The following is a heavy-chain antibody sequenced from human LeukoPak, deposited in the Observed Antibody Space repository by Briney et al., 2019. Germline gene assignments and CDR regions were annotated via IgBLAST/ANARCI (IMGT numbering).Heavy chain of an antibody. CDR1: GFTFSSYG. CDR2: IWYDGSNK. CDR3: ARDGTTFYYYYGMDV. D-gene: IGHD1-1*01. V-gene: IGHV3-33*01. J-gene: IGHJ6*02. Sequence: GRSLRLSCAASGFTFSSYGMHWVRQAPGKGLEWVAVIWYDGSNKYYADSVKGRFTISRDNSKNTLYLQMNSLRAEDTAVYYCARDGTTFYYYYGMDVWGQGTTVTVSS.